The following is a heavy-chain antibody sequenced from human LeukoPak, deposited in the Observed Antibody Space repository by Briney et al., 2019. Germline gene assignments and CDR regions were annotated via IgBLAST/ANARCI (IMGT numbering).Heavy chain of an antibody. Sequence: GGSLRLSCAASGFTFSDHYMTWIRQTPGEGLAVISYIGGSGSNKNYADSVKGRSTISRDNAKNSLYLQMNGLTAEDTAVYYCTRDPRLLDYWGQGTLVTVSS. V-gene: IGHV3-11*04. D-gene: IGHD2-21*01. CDR1: GFTFSDHY. CDR3: TRDPRLLDY. CDR2: IGGSGSNK. J-gene: IGHJ4*02.